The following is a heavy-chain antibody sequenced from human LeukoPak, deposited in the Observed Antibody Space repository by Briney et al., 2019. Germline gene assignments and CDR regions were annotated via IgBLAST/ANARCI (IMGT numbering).Heavy chain of an antibody. J-gene: IGHJ3*02. D-gene: IGHD2-2*01. CDR3: TTDPVVVPAAMDAFDI. V-gene: IGHV3-15*01. CDR2: IKSKTDGGTT. Sequence: GGSLRLSCAASGFTFSNAWMSWVRQAPGKGLEWVGRIKSKTDGGTTDYAAPVKGRFTISRDDSKNTLYLQMNSLKTEDTAVYYCTTDPVVVPAAMDAFDIWGQGTMVTVSS. CDR1: GFTFSNAW.